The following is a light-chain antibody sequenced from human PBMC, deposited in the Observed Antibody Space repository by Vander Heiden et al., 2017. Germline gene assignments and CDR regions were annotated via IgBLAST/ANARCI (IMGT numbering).Light chain of an antibody. Sequence: QSALTQPASVSGSPGQSITISCTATTSDVGGYNYVSWYQQHPGKAPKLMIYDVSNRPSGVSKRFSGSKSGNTASLTISGLQAEDEADYYCSSYTSSSTLPYVFGTGTKVTVL. V-gene: IGLV2-14*01. J-gene: IGLJ1*01. CDR1: TSDVGGYNY. CDR2: DVS. CDR3: SSYTSSSTLPYV.